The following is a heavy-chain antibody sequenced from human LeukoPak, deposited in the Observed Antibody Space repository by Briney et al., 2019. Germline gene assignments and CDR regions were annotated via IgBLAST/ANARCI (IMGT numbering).Heavy chain of an antibody. CDR1: GGSISSGSYY. D-gene: IGHD2-21*02. J-gene: IGHJ4*02. Sequence: SETLSLTCTASGGSISSGSYYWSWIPQPAGKGLEWIGRIYNSWSTNYNPSLKSRVTISVDTSKNKFSLKLSSVTAADTAVYYCARDSPSYCGGDCYSPTYYFDYWGQGTLVTVSS. V-gene: IGHV4-61*02. CDR3: ARDSPSYCGGDCYSPTYYFDY. CDR2: IYNSWST.